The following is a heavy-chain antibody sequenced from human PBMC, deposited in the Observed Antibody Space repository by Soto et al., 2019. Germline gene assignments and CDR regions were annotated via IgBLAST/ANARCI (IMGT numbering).Heavy chain of an antibody. CDR1: GASITSYY. D-gene: IGHD4-17*01. V-gene: IGHV4-59*10. Sequence: SETLSLTCSVSGASITSYYWSWIRQSAGEGLQWIGRVYARGATNYNPSLKSRVTISGDTSKNQFSLKLTSVTAADTAVYYCARSAGDDFFYYGMDVWGHGTTVTVSS. CDR3: ARSAGDDFFYYGMDV. J-gene: IGHJ6*02. CDR2: VYARGAT.